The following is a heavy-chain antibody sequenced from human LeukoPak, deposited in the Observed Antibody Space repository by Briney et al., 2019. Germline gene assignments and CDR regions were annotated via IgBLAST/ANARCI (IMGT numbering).Heavy chain of an antibody. CDR3: AREGWYGEPLSY. J-gene: IGHJ4*02. V-gene: IGHV3-48*03. CDR2: ISSSSTTI. Sequence: TGGSLRLSCAASGFTFSNYEMNWVRQAPGKGLEWVSYISSSSTTIYNADSVDGRFTISRDNAKNLLFLQMSSLRAEDTAVYYCAREGWYGEPLSYWGQGTLVTVSS. D-gene: IGHD3-10*01. CDR1: GFTFSNYE.